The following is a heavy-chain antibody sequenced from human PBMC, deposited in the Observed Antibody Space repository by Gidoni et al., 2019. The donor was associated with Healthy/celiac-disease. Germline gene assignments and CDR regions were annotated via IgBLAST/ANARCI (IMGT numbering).Heavy chain of an antibody. CDR1: GFTFDDYA. J-gene: IGHJ6*02. D-gene: IGHD6-19*01. Sequence: EVQLVESGGGVVQPGGSLRLSCAASGFTFDDYAMHWVRQAPGKGLEWVSFISGDGGSTYYADSVKGRFTISRDNSKNSLYLQMNSLRTEDTALYYCAKDNIAVAGSIYGMDVWGQGTTVTVSS. CDR2: ISGDGGST. CDR3: AKDNIAVAGSIYGMDV. V-gene: IGHV3-43*02.